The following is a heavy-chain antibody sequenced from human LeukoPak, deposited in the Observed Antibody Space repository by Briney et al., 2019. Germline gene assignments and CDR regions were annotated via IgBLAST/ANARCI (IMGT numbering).Heavy chain of an antibody. CDR1: GGSISSYY. CDR3: ARMSALSRYFDWLPTPHFDY. J-gene: IGHJ4*02. CDR2: IYYSGST. V-gene: IGHV4-59*01. D-gene: IGHD3-9*01. Sequence: SETLSLTCTVSGGSISSYYWSWIRQPPGKGLEWIGYIYYSGSTNYNPSLKSRVTISVDTSKNQFSLKLSSVTAADTAVYYCARMSALSRYFDWLPTPHFDYWGQGTLVTVSS.